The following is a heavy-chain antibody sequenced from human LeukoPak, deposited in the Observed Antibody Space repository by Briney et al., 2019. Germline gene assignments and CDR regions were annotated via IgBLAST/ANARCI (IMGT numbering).Heavy chain of an antibody. CDR1: GGSFSSHY. Sequence: SETLSLTCGVSGGSFSSHYWTWIRQPPGKGLEWIGEINPRGSTNHNPSLESRVTVSADTSRNRLSLSLTSVTAADSAVYFCARGLRQGSAWSWGPKEKSYQYMDVWGTGTTVIVSS. D-gene: IGHD6-19*01. V-gene: IGHV4-34*01. J-gene: IGHJ6*04. CDR3: ARGLRQGSAWSWGPKEKSYQYMDV. CDR2: INPRGST.